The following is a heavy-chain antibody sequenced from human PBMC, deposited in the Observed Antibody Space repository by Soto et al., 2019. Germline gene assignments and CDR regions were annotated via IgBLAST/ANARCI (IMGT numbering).Heavy chain of an antibody. CDR2: ISSRSYTI. CDR1: GFSFSTYS. J-gene: IGHJ6*02. Sequence: EVQLVESGGGLVQPGGSLRLSCAASGFSFSTYSMNWVRQAPGKGLEWVSYISSRSYTIYYVDSVKGRFTISRDNAKNSLYLQMNSLRDXDTAVYYCARGGSSSDNGMDVWGQGTTVTVSS. V-gene: IGHV3-48*02. D-gene: IGHD6-6*01. CDR3: ARGGSSSDNGMDV.